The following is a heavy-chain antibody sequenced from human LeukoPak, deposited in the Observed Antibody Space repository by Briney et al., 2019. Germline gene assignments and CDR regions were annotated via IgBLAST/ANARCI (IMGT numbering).Heavy chain of an antibody. V-gene: IGHV3-23*01. J-gene: IGHJ4*02. CDR3: AKGRGIAVPGSFDY. CDR2: ISGSSGST. CDR1: TFTFSNYA. Sequence: GGSLRLSCAVSTFTFSNYAMSWVRQAPGKGLEWVSGISGSSGSTYYADSVKGRFSISRDNSKNTLYLQTNSLRAEDTAVYYCAKGRGIAVPGSFDYWGQGTLVTVSS. D-gene: IGHD6-19*01.